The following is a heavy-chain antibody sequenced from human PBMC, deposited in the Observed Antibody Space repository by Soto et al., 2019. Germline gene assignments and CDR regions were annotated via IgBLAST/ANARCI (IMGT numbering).Heavy chain of an antibody. J-gene: IGHJ4*02. CDR2: IRNKANSYTT. V-gene: IGHV3-72*01. Sequence: EVQLVESGGGLVQPGGSLRLSCAASGFTFSDHYMDWVRQAPGKGLEWVGGIRNKANSYTTEYAAFVKGSFTISKDDSQSSLYLQMNSLKTEDTAVYYCSRAGILTTPYYFDYWGQGTLVTVSS. CDR3: SRAGILTTPYYFDY. CDR1: GFTFSDHY. D-gene: IGHD4-4*01.